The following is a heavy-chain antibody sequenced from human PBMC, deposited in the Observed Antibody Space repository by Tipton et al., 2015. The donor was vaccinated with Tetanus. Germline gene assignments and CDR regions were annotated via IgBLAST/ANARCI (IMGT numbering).Heavy chain of an antibody. Sequence: TLSLTCTVSGGSISSYYWSWIRQPPGEGLEWIGYISHRGSTNYNPSLKSRVAISVDTSRNQFSLRLTSVTAADTALYYCAREVVNSGYYSSKYYFDYWGQGTLVTVSS. CDR2: ISHRGST. D-gene: IGHD3-22*01. CDR1: GGSISSYY. CDR3: AREVVNSGYYSSKYYFDY. J-gene: IGHJ4*02. V-gene: IGHV4-59*01.